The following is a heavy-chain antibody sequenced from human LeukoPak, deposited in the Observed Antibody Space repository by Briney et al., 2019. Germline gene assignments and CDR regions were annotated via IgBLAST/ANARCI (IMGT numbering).Heavy chain of an antibody. CDR2: IYYSGGT. D-gene: IGHD3-3*01. J-gene: IGHJ6*03. CDR3: ARGSCSSTSCYDDRPYYDFWSGYYSDCHYYSMDV. Sequence: PSETLSLTCTVSGGSISSYYWSWIRQPPGKGLEWIGYIYYSGGTNYNPSLKSRVTISVDTSKNQFSLKLSSVTAADTAVYYFARGSCSSTSCYDDRPYYDFWSGYYSDCHYYSMDVWGKGTTVTVSS. V-gene: IGHV4-59*01. CDR1: GGSISSYY.